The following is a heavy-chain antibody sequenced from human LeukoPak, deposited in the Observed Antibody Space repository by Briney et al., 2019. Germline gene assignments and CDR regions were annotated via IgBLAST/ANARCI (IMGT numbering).Heavy chain of an antibody. CDR1: GGSISSYY. CDR3: ARGRGYYDSSGYYAGEY. CDR2: IYYSGST. J-gene: IGHJ4*02. Sequence: PSETLSLTCTVSGGSISSYYWSWIRQPPGKGLEWIGYIYYSGSTNYNPSLKSRVTISVDTSKNQFSLKLSSVTAADTAVYCCARGRGYYDSSGYYAGEYWGQGTLVTVSS. D-gene: IGHD3-22*01. V-gene: IGHV4-59*01.